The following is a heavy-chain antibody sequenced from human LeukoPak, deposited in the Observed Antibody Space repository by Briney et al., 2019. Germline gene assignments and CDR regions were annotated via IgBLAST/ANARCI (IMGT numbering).Heavy chain of an antibody. CDR1: GFTFSNAW. Sequence: EGSLRLSCAASGFTFSNAWMSWVRQAPGKGLEWVGRIKSKTDGGTTDYAAPVKGRFTISRDDSKNTLYLQMNSLKTEDTAVYYCTTETLLWFGELGYWGQGTLVTVSS. V-gene: IGHV3-15*01. J-gene: IGHJ4*02. D-gene: IGHD3-10*01. CDR3: TTETLLWFGELGY. CDR2: IKSKTDGGTT.